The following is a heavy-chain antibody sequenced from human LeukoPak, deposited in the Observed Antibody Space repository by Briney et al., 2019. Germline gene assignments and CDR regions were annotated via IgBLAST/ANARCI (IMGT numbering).Heavy chain of an antibody. J-gene: IGHJ6*03. Sequence: PSETLSLTCAVSGGSISSSNWWSWVRQPPGKGLEWIGSIYYSGSTYYNPSLKSRVTISVDTSKNQFSLKLSSVTAADTAVYYCASRSPSYYYYYMDVWGKGTTVTVSS. CDR1: GGSISSSNW. CDR2: IYYSGST. V-gene: IGHV4-4*02. CDR3: ASRSPSYYYYYMDV.